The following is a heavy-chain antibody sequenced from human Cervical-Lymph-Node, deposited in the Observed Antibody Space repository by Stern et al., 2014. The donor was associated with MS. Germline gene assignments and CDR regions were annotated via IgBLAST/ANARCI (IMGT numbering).Heavy chain of an antibody. V-gene: IGHV2-26*01. CDR1: GFSLNNPTIG. Sequence: QVPLQESGPVLVKPTETLTLTCTVSGFSLNNPTIGVSWIRQPPGKALEWLAYIFSNDEKSYSTSLKSRLTISKDISKSQVVLTMSNMDPVDTATYSCARTSYYSDSGTWVGWFDPWGQGTLVTVSS. J-gene: IGHJ5*02. D-gene: IGHD3-10*01. CDR2: IFSNDEK. CDR3: ARTSYYSDSGTWVGWFDP.